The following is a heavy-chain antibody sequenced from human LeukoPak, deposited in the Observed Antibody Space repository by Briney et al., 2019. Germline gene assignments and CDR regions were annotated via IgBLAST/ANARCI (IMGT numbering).Heavy chain of an antibody. CDR1: GGTFSSYA. Sequence: GSSVKVSCKASGGTFSSYAISWVRQAPGQGLEWMGGIIPIFGTANYAQKFQGRVTITADKSTSTAYMELSSLRSEDTAVYYCARDQGFGEFPPRYYYGMDVCGKGTTVTVSS. CDR2: IIPIFGTA. V-gene: IGHV1-69*06. CDR3: ARDQGFGEFPPRYYYGMDV. D-gene: IGHD3-10*01. J-gene: IGHJ6*04.